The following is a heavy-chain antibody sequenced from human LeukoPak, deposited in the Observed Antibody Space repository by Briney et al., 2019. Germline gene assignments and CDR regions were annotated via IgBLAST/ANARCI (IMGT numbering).Heavy chain of an antibody. V-gene: IGHV3-23*01. CDR2: ISDSGGST. Sequence: PGGSLRLSCAASGFTFNSYAMSWVRQAPGKGLEWVSGISDSGGSTGYADSVKGRFSISRDNSKNTLYLQMNTLRAEDTAVYYCALTGVGVTPPYWGQGTLVTVSS. J-gene: IGHJ4*02. CDR3: ALTGVGVTPPY. CDR1: GFTFNSYA. D-gene: IGHD1-26*01.